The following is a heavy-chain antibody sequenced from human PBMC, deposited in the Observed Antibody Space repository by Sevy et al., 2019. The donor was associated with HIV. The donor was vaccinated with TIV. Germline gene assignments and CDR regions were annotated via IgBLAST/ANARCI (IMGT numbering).Heavy chain of an antibody. D-gene: IGHD6-6*01. V-gene: IGHV1-18*01. CDR1: GYTFTNYG. Sequence: ASVKVSCKASGYTFTNYGISWVRQAPGQGLEWMGWISPDNGKTNFAQKFQDKFTMTTDTSTSTAYMELRSLTSDDTAVYYCARDGQLYSSSSGGYYYNGMDVWGQWTMVTVSS. CDR2: ISPDNGKT. J-gene: IGHJ6*02. CDR3: ARDGQLYSSSSGGYYYNGMDV.